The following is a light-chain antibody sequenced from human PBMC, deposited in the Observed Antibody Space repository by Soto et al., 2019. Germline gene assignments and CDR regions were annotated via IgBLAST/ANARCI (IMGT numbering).Light chain of an antibody. CDR2: GAS. V-gene: IGKV3-15*01. J-gene: IGKJ1*01. Sequence: ETVMTQSPATLSVSPGERATLSCRASQSVNTKLALYQQKPGQAPRLLIYGASTRATGVPARFSGSGSGTDFTLTINSLQSEDFAVYYCQQHNNWPPWTFGQGTKVEIK. CDR3: QQHNNWPPWT. CDR1: QSVNTK.